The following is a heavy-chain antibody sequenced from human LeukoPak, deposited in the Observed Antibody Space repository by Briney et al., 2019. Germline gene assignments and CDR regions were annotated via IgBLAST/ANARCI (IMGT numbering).Heavy chain of an antibody. Sequence: ASVKVSCKASGYTFTTYGVTWVRQAPGQGLEWMGWISAHNGNTNYAQKLQGRVTMTTDTSTSTAYMELRSLRSDDTAVYYCARGSGCSGGSCRTRLIYWGQGTLVTVSS. CDR3: ARGSGCSGGSCRTRLIY. CDR1: GYTFTTYG. CDR2: ISAHNGNT. D-gene: IGHD2-15*01. J-gene: IGHJ4*02. V-gene: IGHV1-18*01.